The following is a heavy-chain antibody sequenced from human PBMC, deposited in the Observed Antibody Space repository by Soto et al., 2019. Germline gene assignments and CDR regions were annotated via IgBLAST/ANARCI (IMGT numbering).Heavy chain of an antibody. Sequence: PGGSLRLSCAASGFIFSDYYTTWIRQAPGKGLEWLSCSSNRDRSTYYADSVKDRFVVSKDNAKNLVYLQMNSLRAEDTAVYFCARAWKIEKFGVISMSKGLDVWGQRTTVTVS. CDR3: ARAWKIEKFGVISMSKGLDV. D-gene: IGHD3-3*01. V-gene: IGHV3-11*01. CDR2: SSNRDRST. J-gene: IGHJ6*02. CDR1: GFIFSDYY.